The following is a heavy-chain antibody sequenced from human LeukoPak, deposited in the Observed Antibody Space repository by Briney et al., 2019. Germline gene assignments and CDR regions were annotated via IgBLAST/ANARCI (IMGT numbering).Heavy chain of an antibody. Sequence: PGGSLRLSXEVSGFTFSSYWMSWVRQAPGKGLEWVANMKPDGSEKYYVDSVKGRFTISRDNSKNSLYLQMNSLRAEDTAVYYCARDPRQSHLVYTTGDYWGQGTLVTVSS. J-gene: IGHJ4*02. CDR2: MKPDGSEK. D-gene: IGHD2-2*02. V-gene: IGHV3-7*01. CDR3: ARDPRQSHLVYTTGDY. CDR1: GFTFSSYW.